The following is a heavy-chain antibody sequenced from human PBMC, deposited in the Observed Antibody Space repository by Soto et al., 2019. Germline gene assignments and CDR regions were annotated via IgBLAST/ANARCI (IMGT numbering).Heavy chain of an antibody. D-gene: IGHD2-15*01. CDR2: IIPIFGTA. CDR3: ARQNLGYCSGGSCYSFWFDP. V-gene: IGHV1-69*01. CDR1: GGTFSSYA. Sequence: QEQLVQSGAEVKKPGSSVKVSCKASGGTFSSYAISWVRQAPGQGLEWMGGIIPIFGTANYAQKFQGRVTITADESTSTAYMELSSLRSEDTAVYYCARQNLGYCSGGSCYSFWFDPWGQGTLVTVSS. J-gene: IGHJ5*02.